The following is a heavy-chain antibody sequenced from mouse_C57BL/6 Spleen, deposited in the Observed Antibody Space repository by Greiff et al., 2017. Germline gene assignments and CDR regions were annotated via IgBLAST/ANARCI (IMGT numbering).Heavy chain of an antibody. D-gene: IGHD1-1*01. CDR3: ISSVYAWFGD. V-gene: IGHV1-52*01. CDR1: GYTFTSYW. Sequence: QVQLQQSGAELVRPGSSVKLSCKASGYTFTSYWMHWVKQRPIQGLEWIGNIYPSDSDTHYNQKFKDKATLTVDKSSSTAYMQLSSLTSEDSTVYYCISSVYAWFGDWGQGTRVTVS. J-gene: IGHJ3*01. CDR2: IYPSDSDT.